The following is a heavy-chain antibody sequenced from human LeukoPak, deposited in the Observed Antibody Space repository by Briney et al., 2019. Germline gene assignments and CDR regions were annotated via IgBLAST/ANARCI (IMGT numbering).Heavy chain of an antibody. D-gene: IGHD3-10*01. CDR1: GGSISSGSYY. V-gene: IGHV4-61*02. J-gene: IGHJ5*02. Sequence: PSQTLSLTCTVSGGSISSGSYYWSWIRQPAGKGLEWIGRIYTSGSTNYNPSLKSRVTMSVDTSKNQFSLKLSSVTAADTAVYYCARDYYGSGNWFDPWGQGTLVTVSS. CDR2: IYTSGST. CDR3: ARDYYGSGNWFDP.